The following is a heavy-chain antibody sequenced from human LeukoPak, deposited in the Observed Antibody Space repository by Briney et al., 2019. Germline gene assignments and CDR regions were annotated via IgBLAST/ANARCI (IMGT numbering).Heavy chain of an antibody. Sequence: GGSLRLSCAASGFTFNRYNMNWVRQAPGKGLEWVSSISTSSSYIYYADSVRGRFTISRDNSKNTLYLQMNSLRAEDTAVYYCANPIFYGDPTPSYYYYMDVWGKGTTVTVSS. D-gene: IGHD4-17*01. V-gene: IGHV3-21*04. CDR3: ANPIFYGDPTPSYYYYMDV. J-gene: IGHJ6*03. CDR2: ISTSSSYI. CDR1: GFTFNRYN.